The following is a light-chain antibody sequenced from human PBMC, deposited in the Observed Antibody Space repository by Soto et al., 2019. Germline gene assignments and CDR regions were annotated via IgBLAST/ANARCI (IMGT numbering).Light chain of an antibody. CDR1: SSDVGGYNY. CDR3: CAYAGSYTVA. Sequence: QSVLTQPRSVSGSPGQSVTISCTGSSSDVGGYNYVSWYQQHPGNAPKVMIYDVSKRPSGVPDRFSGSKSGNTASLTISGLQAEEETDYYCCAYAGSYTVAFGTGTKVTVL. CDR2: DVS. J-gene: IGLJ1*01. V-gene: IGLV2-11*01.